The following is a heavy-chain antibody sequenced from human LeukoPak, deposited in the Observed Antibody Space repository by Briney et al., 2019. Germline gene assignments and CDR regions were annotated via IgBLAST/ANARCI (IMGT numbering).Heavy chain of an antibody. D-gene: IGHD3-10*01. CDR3: AIPPGGYYFN. V-gene: IGHV3-7*02. CDR1: GFTVSSNY. J-gene: IGHJ4*02. Sequence: GGSLRLSCAASGFTVSSNYMSWVRQAPGKGLEWVANIKQDGSEKYYVDSVKGRFTISRDNAKNSLYLQMNSLRAEDTAVYYCAIPPGGYYFNWGQGTLVTVSS. CDR2: IKQDGSEK.